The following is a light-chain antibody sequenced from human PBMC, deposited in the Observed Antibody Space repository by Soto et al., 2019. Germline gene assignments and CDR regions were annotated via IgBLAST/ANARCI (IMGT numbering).Light chain of an antibody. J-gene: IGLJ1*01. V-gene: IGLV1-40*01. CDR1: SSNIGAGYE. CDR3: QSYDSSLSGYV. Sequence: QSVLTQPPSVSEAPGQTVTISCTGSSSNIGAGYEAHWYQQVPGTAPKLLIYENNNRPSGVPDRFSGSKSGTSASLAITGLQAEDDADYYCQSYDSSLSGYVFGAGTKLTVL. CDR2: ENN.